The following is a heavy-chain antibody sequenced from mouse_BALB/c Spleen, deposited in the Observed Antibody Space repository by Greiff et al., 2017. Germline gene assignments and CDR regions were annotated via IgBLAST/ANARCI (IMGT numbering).Heavy chain of an antibody. V-gene: IGHV14-3*02. CDR3: ARSPARGYFDY. D-gene: IGHD3-3*01. J-gene: IGHJ2*01. CDR1: GFNIKDTY. CDR2: IDPANGNT. Sequence: VQLKQSGAELVKPGASVKLSCTASGFNIKDTYMHWVKQRPEQGLEWIGRIDPANGNTKYDPKFQGKATITAEPSSNTAYLQLSSLTSEDTAVYYCARSPARGYFDYWGQGTTLTVSS.